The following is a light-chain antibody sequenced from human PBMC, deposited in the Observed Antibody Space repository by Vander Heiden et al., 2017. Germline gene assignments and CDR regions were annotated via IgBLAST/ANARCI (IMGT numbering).Light chain of an antibody. CDR3: QSYDSSLSGSV. Sequence: QSVLTQPPSASRAPGQRVTIPCTGSSSNIGAGYDVHWYQQLPGTAPKLLIYGNSNRPSGVPDRFSGSKSGTSASLAITGLQAEDEADYYCQSYDSSLSGSVFGGGTKLTVL. CDR2: GNS. J-gene: IGLJ2*01. V-gene: IGLV1-40*01. CDR1: SSNIGAGYD.